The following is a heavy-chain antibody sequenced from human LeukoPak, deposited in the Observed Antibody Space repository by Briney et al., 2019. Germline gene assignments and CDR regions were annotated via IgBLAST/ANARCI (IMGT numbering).Heavy chain of an antibody. CDR3: AIDRNRYAY. CDR2: TYYRGNT. J-gene: IGHJ4*02. CDR1: GASISSTSYY. D-gene: IGHD1-14*01. Sequence: SETLSLTCTVSGASISSTSYYWGWIRQPPGKGLEWIGSTYYRGNTYYNPSLKSRVTISVDTSKNQFSLKLSSVTAADTAVYYCAIDRNRYAYWGQGTLVTVSS. V-gene: IGHV4-39*07.